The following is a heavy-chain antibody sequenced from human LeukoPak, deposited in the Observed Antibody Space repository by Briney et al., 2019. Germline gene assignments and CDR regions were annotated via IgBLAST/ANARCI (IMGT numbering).Heavy chain of an antibody. J-gene: IGHJ3*02. Sequence: PGGSLRLSCAASGFTFSSYAMSWVRQAPGKGLEWVSAISGSGGGTYYADSVKGRFTISRDNSKNTLYLQMNSLRAEDMALYYCAKDMWYRNRNYDAFDIWGQGTMVTVSS. CDR3: AKDMWYRNRNYDAFDI. V-gene: IGHV3-23*01. CDR2: ISGSGGGT. D-gene: IGHD1-14*01. CDR1: GFTFSSYA.